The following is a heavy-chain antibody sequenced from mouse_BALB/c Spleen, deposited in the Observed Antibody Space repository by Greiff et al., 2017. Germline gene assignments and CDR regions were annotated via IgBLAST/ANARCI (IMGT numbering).Heavy chain of an antibody. CDR2: ISSGGSYT. V-gene: IGHV5-9-4*01. CDR1: GFTFSSYA. CDR3: ARDGSNWAWFAY. J-gene: IGHJ3*01. Sequence: DVMLVESGGGLVKPGGSLKLSCAASGFTFSSYAMSWVRQSPEKRLEWVAEISSGGSYTYYPDTVTGRFTISRDNAKNTLYLEMSSLRSEDTAMYYCARDGSNWAWFAYWGQGTLVTVSA. D-gene: IGHD4-1*01.